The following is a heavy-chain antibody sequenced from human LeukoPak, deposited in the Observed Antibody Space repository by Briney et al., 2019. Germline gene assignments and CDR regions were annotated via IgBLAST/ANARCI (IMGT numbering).Heavy chain of an antibody. Sequence: PSETLSLTCTVSGDSISSSGSYWGWIRQPPGKGLEWIASIYYSGTPYYNPSLKSRVTISEHTSKNQFSLQLSSVTAADTAVYYCTRGLYFLDYWGQGILVTVSS. CDR2: IYYSGTP. CDR3: TRGLYFLDY. CDR1: GDSISSSGSY. V-gene: IGHV4-39*01. J-gene: IGHJ4*02. D-gene: IGHD3-9*01.